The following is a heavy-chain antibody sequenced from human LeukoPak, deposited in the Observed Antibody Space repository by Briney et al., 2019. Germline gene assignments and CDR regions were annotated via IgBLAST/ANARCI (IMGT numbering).Heavy chain of an antibody. CDR1: GFTFMNYA. J-gene: IGHJ4*02. V-gene: IGHV3-23*01. CDR3: ARNAADCTTSACYDS. Sequence: GGSLRLSCAASGFTFMNYAMTWLRQAPGKGLEWVSVVTGNGDTTYYADSLKGRFTISRDNSRNTLYLQMNSLRAEDTAVYHCARNAADCTTSACYDSCGQGTLVTVSS. D-gene: IGHD2-8*01. CDR2: VTGNGDTT.